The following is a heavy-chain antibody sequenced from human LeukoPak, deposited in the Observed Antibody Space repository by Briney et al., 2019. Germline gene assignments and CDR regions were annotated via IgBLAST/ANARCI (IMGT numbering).Heavy chain of an antibody. Sequence: PGGPLRLSCAASRFTFSSYPLHWVRQAPGKGLEGVAVISYDGSDKYYADSVKGRFTVSGDNSKNTVSLQMNSLRPEDAAVYYCARDPMIRVTTRLYNYYMDVWGKGTTVTVSS. CDR3: ARDPMIRVTTRLYNYYMDV. CDR1: RFTFSSYP. CDR2: ISYDGSDK. D-gene: IGHD2-21*02. V-gene: IGHV3-30*11. J-gene: IGHJ6*03.